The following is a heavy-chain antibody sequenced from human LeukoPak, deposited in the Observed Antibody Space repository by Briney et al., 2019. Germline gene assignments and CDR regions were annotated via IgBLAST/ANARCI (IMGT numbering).Heavy chain of an antibody. D-gene: IGHD4-17*01. CDR1: GGSISSSSYY. V-gene: IGHV4-39*01. Sequence: SETLPLTCTVSGGSISSSSYYWGWIRQPPGKGLEWIGSIYYSGSTYYNPSLKSRVTISVDTSKNQFSLKLSSVTAADTAVYYCARLADGDYRPFDYWGQGTLVTVSS. CDR2: IYYSGST. J-gene: IGHJ4*02. CDR3: ARLADGDYRPFDY.